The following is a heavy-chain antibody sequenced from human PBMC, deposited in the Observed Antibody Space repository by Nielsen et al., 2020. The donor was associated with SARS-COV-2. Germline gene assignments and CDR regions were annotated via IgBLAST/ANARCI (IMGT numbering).Heavy chain of an antibody. CDR3: ARPRRPYYDFWSGTHFDY. CDR1: GFTFSSYS. D-gene: IGHD3-3*01. CDR2: ISSSSSTI. V-gene: IGHV3-48*04. Sequence: GGSLRLSCAASGFTFSSYSMNWVRQAPGKGLEWVSYISSSSSTIYYADSVKGRFTISRDNAKNSLYLQMNSLRAEDTAVYYCARPRRPYYDFWSGTHFDYWGQGTLVTVSS. J-gene: IGHJ4*02.